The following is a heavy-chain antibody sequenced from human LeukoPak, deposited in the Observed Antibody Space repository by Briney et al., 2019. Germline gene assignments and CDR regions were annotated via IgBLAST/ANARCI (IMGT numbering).Heavy chain of an antibody. J-gene: IGHJ3*02. CDR1: GFTFSSYA. CDR3: AREVRGRTIFGVVIMGAFDI. CDR2: ISSSSSYI. V-gene: IGHV3-21*01. Sequence: PGGSLRLSCAASGFTFSSYAMSWVRQAPGKGLEWVSSISSSSSYIYYADSVKGRFTISRDNAKNSLYLQMNSLRAEDTAVYYCAREVRGRTIFGVVIMGAFDIWGQGTMVTVSS. D-gene: IGHD3-3*01.